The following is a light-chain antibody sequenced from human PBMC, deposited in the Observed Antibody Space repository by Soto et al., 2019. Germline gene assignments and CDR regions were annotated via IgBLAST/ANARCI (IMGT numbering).Light chain of an antibody. Sequence: EILLTQSPGTLSLSPGERATLSCRASQSVSSNYLAWYQQKPGQAPRLLIYVASSRATGIPYRFSGRGSGTDFPLTISRLETEDFAVYYCQQYGTSPWTFGQGTKVEFQ. J-gene: IGKJ1*01. CDR3: QQYGTSPWT. CDR1: QSVSSNY. V-gene: IGKV3-20*01. CDR2: VAS.